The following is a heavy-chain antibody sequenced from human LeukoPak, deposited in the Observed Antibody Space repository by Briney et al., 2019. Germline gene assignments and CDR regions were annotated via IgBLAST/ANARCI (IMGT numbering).Heavy chain of an antibody. CDR2: ISGSGATT. J-gene: IGHJ4*02. CDR1: GFTFATYA. CDR3: ARDRGGLRYIGY. Sequence: GGSLRLSCVASGFTFATYALTWVRQAPGKGLEWVSAISGSGATTFYADSVKGRFTVYRDNSKNTLYLQMNSLRAEDTAVFYCARDRGGLRYIGYWGQGTLVTVSS. V-gene: IGHV3-23*01. D-gene: IGHD5-12*01.